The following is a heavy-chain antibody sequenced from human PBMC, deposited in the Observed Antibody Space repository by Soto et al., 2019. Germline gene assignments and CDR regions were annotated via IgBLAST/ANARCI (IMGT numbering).Heavy chain of an antibody. Sequence: GASVKVSCKASGYTFTSYGISWVRQAPGQGLEWMGWISAYNGNTNYAQKLQGRVTITADTSTSTAYMELSSLRSEDTAVYYCARERAYCGGDCYSRGPYYYYGMDVWGQGTTVTVSS. CDR2: ISAYNGNT. V-gene: IGHV1-18*01. D-gene: IGHD2-21*02. CDR1: GYTFTSYG. CDR3: ARERAYCGGDCYSRGPYYYYGMDV. J-gene: IGHJ6*02.